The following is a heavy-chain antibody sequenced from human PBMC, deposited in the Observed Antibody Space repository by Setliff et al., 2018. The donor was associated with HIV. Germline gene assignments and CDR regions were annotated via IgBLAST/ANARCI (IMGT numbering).Heavy chain of an antibody. V-gene: IGHV4-59*11. CDR3: ARRSPRENYFDY. CDR2: MYSSGIS. J-gene: IGHJ4*02. CDR1: GGSISGHY. Sequence: ETLSLTCHVSGGSISGHYWSWIRQSPEKGLEWLGYMYSSGISNYSPSLKSRLSISVDTSKNQFSLKLTSMTAADTAIYYCARRSPRENYFDYWGQGTLVTVSS.